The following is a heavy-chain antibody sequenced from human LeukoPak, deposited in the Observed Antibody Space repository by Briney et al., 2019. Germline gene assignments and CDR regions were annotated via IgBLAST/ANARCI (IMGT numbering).Heavy chain of an antibody. CDR1: GFTFSDYY. Sequence: GGSLRLSCAASGFTFSDYYMSWIRQAPGKGLEWLSYIGSRGKTTHFADSVKGRFSVSRDNTNNTLYVQMNSLRAEDTAVYFCARGRDGYKYWGQGTLVTVSS. CDR2: IGSRGKTT. V-gene: IGHV3-11*01. CDR3: ARGRDGYKY. D-gene: IGHD5-24*01. J-gene: IGHJ4*02.